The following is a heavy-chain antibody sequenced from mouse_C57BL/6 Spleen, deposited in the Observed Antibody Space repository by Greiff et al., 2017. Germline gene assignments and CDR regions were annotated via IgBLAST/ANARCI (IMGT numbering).Heavy chain of an antibody. CDR2: INYDGSST. D-gene: IGHD1-1*01. CDR1: GFTFSDYY. CDR3: ARDRYYGSSYDYYAMDY. Sequence: EVQLVESEGGLVQPGSSMKLSCTASGFTFSDYYMAWVRQVPEKGLEWVANINYDGSSTYYLDSLKSRFIISRDNAKNILYLQMSSLKSEDTATYYCARDRYYGSSYDYYAMDYWGQGTSVTVSS. V-gene: IGHV5-16*01. J-gene: IGHJ4*01.